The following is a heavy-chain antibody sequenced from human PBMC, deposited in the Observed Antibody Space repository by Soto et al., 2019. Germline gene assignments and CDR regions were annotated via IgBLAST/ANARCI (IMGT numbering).Heavy chain of an antibody. CDR1: GGSFSGYY. V-gene: IGHV4-34*01. Sequence: QVQLQQWGAGLLKPSETLSLTCAVYGGSFSGYYWSWIRQPPGKGLEWIGEINHSGSTNYNPSLKSRVTISVDTSKNQFSLKLSSVTAADTAVYYCARGGAYSSGWYSGHPGMDVWGQGTTVTVSS. D-gene: IGHD6-19*01. CDR3: ARGGAYSSGWYSGHPGMDV. J-gene: IGHJ6*02. CDR2: INHSGST.